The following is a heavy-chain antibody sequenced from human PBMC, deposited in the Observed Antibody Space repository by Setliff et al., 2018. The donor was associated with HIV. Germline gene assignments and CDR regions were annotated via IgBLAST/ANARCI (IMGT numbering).Heavy chain of an antibody. V-gene: IGHV3-7*01. CDR2: IKEDGTER. CDR3: ARDPTIPSPDYFDH. J-gene: IGHJ4*02. D-gene: IGHD4-4*01. Sequence: GGSLRLSCAASGFTFSTYWMSWVRQAPGKRLEWVTNIKEDGTERYYVDSVKGRFTISRDNSKNTVYLQMNSLKTEDTAIYYCARDPTIPSPDYFDHWSQGTLVTVSS. CDR1: GFTFSTYW.